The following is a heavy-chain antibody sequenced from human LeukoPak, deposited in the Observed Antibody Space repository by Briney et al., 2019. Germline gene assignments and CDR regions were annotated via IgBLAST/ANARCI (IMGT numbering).Heavy chain of an antibody. CDR3: AENLGFPDPWSYFDY. CDR1: GFTFSSYA. J-gene: IGHJ4*02. CDR2: ISGSGGST. D-gene: IGHD3-10*01. V-gene: IGHV3-23*01. Sequence: GGSLRLSCAASGFTFSSYAMSWVRQAPGKGLEWVSAISGSGGSTYYADSVKGRFTISRDNSKNTLYLQMNSLRAEDTAVYYCAENLGFPDPWSYFDYWGQGTLVTVSS.